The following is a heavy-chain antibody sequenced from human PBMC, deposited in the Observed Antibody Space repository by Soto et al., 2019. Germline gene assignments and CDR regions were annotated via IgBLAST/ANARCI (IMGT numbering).Heavy chain of an antibody. CDR3: ARELTAMAAYYYYGMDV. CDR1: GFTFSSYA. CDR2: ISYDGSNK. J-gene: IGHJ6*02. D-gene: IGHD5-18*01. V-gene: IGHV3-30-3*01. Sequence: GGSLRLSCAASGFTFSSYAMHWVRQAPGKGLEWVAVISYDGSNKYYADSVKGRFTISRDNSKNTLYLQMDSLRAEDTAVYYCARELTAMAAYYYYGMDVWGQGTTVTVSS.